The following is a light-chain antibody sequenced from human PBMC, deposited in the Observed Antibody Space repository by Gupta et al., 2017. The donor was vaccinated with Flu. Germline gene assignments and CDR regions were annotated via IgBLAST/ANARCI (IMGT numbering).Light chain of an antibody. CDR3: SACTSTSTLV. V-gene: IGLV2-14*01. CDR2: DVT. J-gene: IGLJ2*01. Sequence: SITISCTGTSSDIGSYNYVSWYQQHPGQAPKLLIYDVTNRPSGVSNRFSGSKSGDTASPTISGLQAEDEADYYCSACTSTSTLVFGGGTKLTVL. CDR1: SSDIGSYNY.